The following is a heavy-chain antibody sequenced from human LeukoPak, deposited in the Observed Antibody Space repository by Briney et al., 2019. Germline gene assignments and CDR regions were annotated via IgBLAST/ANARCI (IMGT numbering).Heavy chain of an antibody. Sequence: PSETLSLTCTVSGDSIGRSTYYWGWVRQTPEKGLEWIGSIFYNGRTYYTPSLQSRVIMSLDTSKNQFFLRLTSVTAADTAVYYCARQVAVVEPTDPNWFDSWGQGTLVTVSS. J-gene: IGHJ5*01. V-gene: IGHV4-39*07. D-gene: IGHD2-21*01. CDR1: GDSIGRSTYY. CDR2: IFYNGRT. CDR3: ARQVAVVEPTDPNWFDS.